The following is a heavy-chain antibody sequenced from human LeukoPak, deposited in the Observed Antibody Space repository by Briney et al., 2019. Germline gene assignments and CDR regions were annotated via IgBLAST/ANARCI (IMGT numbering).Heavy chain of an antibody. CDR3: AKLGSRGSIGRLDYFDY. Sequence: GGSLRLSCAASGLTFSSYAMSWVRQAPGKGLEWVSAISGSGGSSTYYADSVKGRFTIPRDHSKTTLYLQMNSLRVEDTAVYYCAKLGSRGSIGRLDYFDYWVQGTLVTVSS. CDR2: ISGSGGSST. D-gene: IGHD6-19*01. J-gene: IGHJ4*02. CDR1: GLTFSSYA. V-gene: IGHV3-23*01.